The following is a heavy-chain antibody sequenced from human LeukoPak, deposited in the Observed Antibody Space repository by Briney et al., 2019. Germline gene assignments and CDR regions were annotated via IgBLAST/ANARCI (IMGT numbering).Heavy chain of an antibody. CDR2: ISGSGGST. CDR1: GFTFSSYA. Sequence: GGSLRLSCAASGFTFSSYAMSWVRQAPGKGLEWVSAISGSGGSTYYPAPVKGRFTISRDNSKNTLYLQMNSLRAEDTAVYYCAKDPRNYDSSGYYYCGYWGQGTLVTVSS. D-gene: IGHD3-22*01. J-gene: IGHJ4*02. V-gene: IGHV3-23*01. CDR3: AKDPRNYDSSGYYYCGY.